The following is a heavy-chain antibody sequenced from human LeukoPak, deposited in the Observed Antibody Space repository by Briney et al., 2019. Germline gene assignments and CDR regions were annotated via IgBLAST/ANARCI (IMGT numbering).Heavy chain of an antibody. V-gene: IGHV4-39*07. CDR1: GGSISSSSYY. CDR3: ARGLNYYGSGSYYNWFDP. D-gene: IGHD3-10*01. J-gene: IGHJ5*02. Sequence: SETLSVTCTVSGGSISSSSYYWGWIRQPPGKGLEWIGRIYTSGSTNYNPSLKSRVTMSVDTSKNQFSLKLSSVTAADTAVYYCARGLNYYGSGSYYNWFDPWGQGTLVTVSS. CDR2: IYTSGST.